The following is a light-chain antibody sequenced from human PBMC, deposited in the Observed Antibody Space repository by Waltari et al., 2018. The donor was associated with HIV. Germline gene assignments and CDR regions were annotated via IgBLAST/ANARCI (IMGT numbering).Light chain of an antibody. V-gene: IGLV1-47*01. J-gene: IGLJ6*01. CDR3: SSYAGSGNLLL. CDR1: SSNIGSNY. Sequence: QSVLTQPPSASGTPGQRVTISCSGSSSNIGSNYVYWYQQLPGTAPKLLIYRNNQRPSGVPDRFSGSKSGNTASLTVSGLQAEDEADYYCSSYAGSGNLLLFGGGTKVTVL. CDR2: RNN.